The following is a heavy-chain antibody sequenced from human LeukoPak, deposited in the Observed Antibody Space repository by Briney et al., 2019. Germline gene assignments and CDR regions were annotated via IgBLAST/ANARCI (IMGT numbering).Heavy chain of an antibody. V-gene: IGHV3-48*03. Sequence: TGGSLRLSCAASGFTFSNYEMNWVRQAPGKGLEWVSHISISDSSVYAASVKGRFTISRDNAKNSLFLQMNSLRAEDTAVYYCARSSGSYRPMGYWGQGTLVTVSS. CDR3: ARSSGSYRPMGY. CDR1: GFTFSNYE. D-gene: IGHD3-22*01. J-gene: IGHJ4*02. CDR2: ISISDSSV.